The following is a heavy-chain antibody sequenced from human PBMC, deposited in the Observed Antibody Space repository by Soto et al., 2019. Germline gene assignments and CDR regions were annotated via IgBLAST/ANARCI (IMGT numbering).Heavy chain of an antibody. CDR2: IYYSGST. J-gene: IGHJ3*02. V-gene: IGHV4-59*08. D-gene: IGHD2-8*01. Sequence: SETLSLTCTVSGGSISSYYWSWIRQPPGKGLEWIGYIYYSGSTNYNPSLKSRVTISVDTSKNQFSLKLSSVTAADTAVYYCPRRPPRMDGYAFDIWGQGTMVTVSS. CDR3: PRRPPRMDGYAFDI. CDR1: GGSISSYY.